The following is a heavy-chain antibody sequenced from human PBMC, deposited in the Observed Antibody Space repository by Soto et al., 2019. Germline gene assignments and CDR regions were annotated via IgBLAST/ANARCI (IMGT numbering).Heavy chain of an antibody. J-gene: IGHJ5*02. D-gene: IGHD3-10*01. CDR2: INHSGST. V-gene: IGHV4-34*01. Sequence: SETLSLTCAVYGGSFSGYYWSWIRQPPGKGLEWIGEINHSGSTNYNPSLKSRLTISVDTSKNQFSLKLSSVTAADTAVYYCARGMRGPSRWFDPWGQGTLVTVSS. CDR1: GGSFSGYY. CDR3: ARGMRGPSRWFDP.